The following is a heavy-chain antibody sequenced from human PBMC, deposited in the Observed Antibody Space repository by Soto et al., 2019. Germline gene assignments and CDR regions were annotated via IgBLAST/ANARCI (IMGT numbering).Heavy chain of an antibody. CDR1: GGTFSSYA. V-gene: IGHV1-69*13. D-gene: IGHD4-17*01. CDR3: ARDTYGDYNWFDP. CDR2: IIPIFGTA. J-gene: IGHJ5*02. Sequence: ETSVKVSCKDSGGTFSSYAISWVRQAPGQGLEWMGGIIPIFGTANYAQKFQGRVTITADESTSTAYMELSSLRSEDTAVYYCARDTYGDYNWFDPWGQGTLVTVSS.